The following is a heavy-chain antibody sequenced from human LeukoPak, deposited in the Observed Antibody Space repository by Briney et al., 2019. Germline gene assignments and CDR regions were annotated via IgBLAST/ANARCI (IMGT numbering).Heavy chain of an antibody. CDR1: GHTFTNYH. D-gene: IGHD2-21*02. Sequence: ASVKVSCKASGHTFTNYHINWVRQASGQGLEWMTWINPDTGDKGYARKFQDRVTITTDTSISTAYMELSSLSSEDTAVYFCARTTSMTASGYDYWGQGTLVSVSS. CDR3: ARTTSMTASGYDY. V-gene: IGHV1-8*03. J-gene: IGHJ4*02. CDR2: INPDTGDK.